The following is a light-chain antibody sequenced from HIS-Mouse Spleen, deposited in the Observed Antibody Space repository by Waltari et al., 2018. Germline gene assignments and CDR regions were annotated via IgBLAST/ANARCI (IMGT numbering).Light chain of an antibody. V-gene: IGLV1-47*01. CDR2: RNN. J-gene: IGLJ2*01. Sequence: QSVLTQPPSASGTPGQRVTISCSGSSSNIGSNYVSWYQQLPGTAPKLLIYRNNQRPSGVPDRFSGSKSGTSDSLAISGLRSEDEADYYCAAWDDSLSGHVVFGGGTKLTVL. CDR1: SSNIGSNY. CDR3: AAWDDSLSGHVV.